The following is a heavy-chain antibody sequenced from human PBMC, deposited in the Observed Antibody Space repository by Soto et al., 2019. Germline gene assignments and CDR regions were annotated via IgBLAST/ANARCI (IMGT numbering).Heavy chain of an antibody. CDR3: ARREIQGPIDY. V-gene: IGHV4-28*01. Sequence: QVQLQESGPGLVKPSDTLSLTCAVSGYSISSSNWWGWIRQPPGKGLEWIGYIYYSVTNYYNPSLKSRVTMSVDTSKNHFSLKLTSVTAVDTAVYYCARREIQGPIDYWGQGTLVTVSS. CDR2: IYYSVTN. J-gene: IGHJ4*02. CDR1: GYSISSSNW. D-gene: IGHD1-26*01.